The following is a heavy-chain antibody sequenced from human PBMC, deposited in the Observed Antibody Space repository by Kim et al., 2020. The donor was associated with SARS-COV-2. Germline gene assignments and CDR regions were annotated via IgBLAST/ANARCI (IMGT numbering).Heavy chain of an antibody. J-gene: IGHJ4*02. CDR1: GFSFSNTW. V-gene: IGHV3-7*01. Sequence: GGSLRLSCAASGFSFSNTWMNWVRQAPGKGLEWVANINLDGSHKGYVDSVKGRFTISRDNYERSLYLQMNRLTADDTAVYYCARDSGYCALDSWGQGILVTVSS. CDR3: ARDSGYCALDS. CDR2: INLDGSHK. D-gene: IGHD3-22*01.